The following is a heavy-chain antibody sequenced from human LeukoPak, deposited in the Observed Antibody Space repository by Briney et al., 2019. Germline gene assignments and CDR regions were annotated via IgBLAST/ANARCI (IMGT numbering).Heavy chain of an antibody. CDR3: ARYRISAFDI. D-gene: IGHD1-14*01. J-gene: IGHJ3*02. Sequence: SETLSLTCAVHGGSFSDYYWSWIRQPPGKGLEWIGEVNHSGSTNYNPSLASRVTISLDTSKSQFSLKLSSVTAADTAVYYCARYRISAFDIWGQGTLVTVSS. V-gene: IGHV4-34*01. CDR1: GGSFSDYY. CDR2: VNHSGST.